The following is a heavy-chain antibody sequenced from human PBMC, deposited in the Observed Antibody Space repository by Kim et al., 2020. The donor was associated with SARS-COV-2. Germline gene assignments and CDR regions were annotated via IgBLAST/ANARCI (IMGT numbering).Heavy chain of an antibody. CDR3: AKWRNWLGFDT. D-gene: IGHD5-12*01. J-gene: IGHJ5*02. CDR1: GFTFSSYA. Sequence: GGSLRLSCAAAGFTFSSYAMNWVRQAPGKGLEWVSGISGSSGSTYYADSVKGRFTISRDNSENTLYLQMNSLRAEDTAVYYCAKWRNWLGFDTWGQGTLVTVSS. V-gene: IGHV3-23*01. CDR2: ISGSSGST.